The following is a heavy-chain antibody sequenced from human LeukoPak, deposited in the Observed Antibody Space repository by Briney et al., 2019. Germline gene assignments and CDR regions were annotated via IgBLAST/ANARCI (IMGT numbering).Heavy chain of an antibody. V-gene: IGHV4-4*07. CDR1: GGSISSYY. D-gene: IGHD2/OR15-2a*01. CDR3: ARVVSWPHNWFDP. J-gene: IGHJ5*02. Sequence: SETLSLTCTVSGGSISSYYWSWIRQPAGKGLGGIGRIYTSRSTKYNPSLKSRVTMSVDTSKNQFSLKLSSVTAADTAVYYCARVVSWPHNWFDPWGQGTLVTVSS. CDR2: IYTSRST.